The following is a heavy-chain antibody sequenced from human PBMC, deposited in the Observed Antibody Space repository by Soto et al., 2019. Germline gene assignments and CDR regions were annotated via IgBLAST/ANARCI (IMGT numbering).Heavy chain of an antibody. CDR3: ASTMVRGVILGPPYKVDWFDP. CDR1: GGSFSGYY. J-gene: IGHJ5*02. V-gene: IGHV4-34*01. CDR2: INHSGST. D-gene: IGHD3-10*01. Sequence: PSETLSLTCAVYGGSFSGYYWSWIRQPPGKGLEWIGEINHSGSTNYNPSLKSRVTISVDTSKNQFSLKLSSVTAADTAVYYCASTMVRGVILGPPYKVDWFDPWGQGTLVTVSS.